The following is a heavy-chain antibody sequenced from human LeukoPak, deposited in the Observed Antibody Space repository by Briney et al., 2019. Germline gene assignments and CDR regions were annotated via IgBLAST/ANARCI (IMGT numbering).Heavy chain of an antibody. Sequence: PSETLSLTCTVSGDSISGSYWSWIRQPPGKGLEWIGYVYQTGHNHNNPSLKSRVTISLDTSTNQVSLKLSSVTAADTAVYYCARGRIGLRGAFDIWGQGTMVTVSS. CDR3: ARGRIGLRGAFDI. D-gene: IGHD2-15*01. CDR2: VYQTGHN. CDR1: GDSISGSY. J-gene: IGHJ3*02. V-gene: IGHV4-59*01.